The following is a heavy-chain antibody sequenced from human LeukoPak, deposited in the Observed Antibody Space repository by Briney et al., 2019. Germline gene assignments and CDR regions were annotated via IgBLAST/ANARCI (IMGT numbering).Heavy chain of an antibody. V-gene: IGHV1-8*01. Sequence: ASVKVSCKASGYTFTSYDINWVRQATGQGLEWMRWMNPNTGNTGYAQKFQGRVTMTRNTSISTAYMELSSLRSEDTAVYYCARGVCGGSCRDDYYYYMDVWGKGTTVSVSS. CDR3: ARGVCGGSCRDDYYYYMDV. CDR2: MNPNTGNT. D-gene: IGHD2-15*01. CDR1: GYTFTSYD. J-gene: IGHJ6*03.